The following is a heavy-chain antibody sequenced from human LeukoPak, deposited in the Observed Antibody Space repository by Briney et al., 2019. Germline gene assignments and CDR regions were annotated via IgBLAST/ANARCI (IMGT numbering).Heavy chain of an antibody. CDR2: ISGSGGST. CDR3: AKDSSSLFLQVRWRRVPSFDY. Sequence: HPGGSLRLSCAASGFTFSSYAISWVRQAPGKGLEWVSAISGSGGSTYYADSVKGRFTISRDNSKNTLYLQMNSLRAEDTAVYYCAKDSSSLFLQVRWRRVPSFDYWGQGTLVTVSS. J-gene: IGHJ4*02. D-gene: IGHD6-13*01. CDR1: GFTFSSYA. V-gene: IGHV3-23*01.